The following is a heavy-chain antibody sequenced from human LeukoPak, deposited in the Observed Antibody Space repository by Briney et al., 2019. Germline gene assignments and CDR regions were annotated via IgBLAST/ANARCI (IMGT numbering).Heavy chain of an antibody. V-gene: IGHV3-21*01. CDR2: ISSSSSYI. CDR3: ASSCRDGYNFYY. J-gene: IGHJ4*02. CDR1: GFTFSSYS. D-gene: IGHD5-24*01. Sequence: GVSLRLSCAAPGFTFSSYSMNWVRQAPGKGLGGVSSISSSSSYIYYADSVKGRFTISRDNAKNSLYLQMNSLRAEDTAVYYCASSCRDGYNFYYWGQGTLATVSS.